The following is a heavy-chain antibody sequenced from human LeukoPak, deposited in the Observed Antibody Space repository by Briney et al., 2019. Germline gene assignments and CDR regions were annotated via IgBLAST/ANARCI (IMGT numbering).Heavy chain of an antibody. CDR1: GGSISSYY. Sequence: SETLSLTCTVSGGSISSYYWGWIRQPPGKELEWIGSIYYSGSTYYNPSLKSRVTISVDTSKNQFSLKLSSVTAADTAVYYCARQSCSGGSCYPRPYWYFDLWGRGTLVTVSS. V-gene: IGHV4-39*01. CDR2: IYYSGST. J-gene: IGHJ2*01. CDR3: ARQSCSGGSCYPRPYWYFDL. D-gene: IGHD2-15*01.